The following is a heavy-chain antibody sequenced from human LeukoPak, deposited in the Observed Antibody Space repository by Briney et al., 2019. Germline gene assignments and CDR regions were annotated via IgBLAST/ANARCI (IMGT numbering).Heavy chain of an antibody. Sequence: ASVKLSCKASGYTFTGYYMHWVRQAPGQGLEWMGWINPNSGGTNYAQKFQGRVTMTRNTSISTAYMELSRLRSDDTAVYYCARGGYGAKPEDPDYWGQGTLVTVSS. CDR1: GYTFTGYY. J-gene: IGHJ4*02. CDR2: INPNSGGT. V-gene: IGHV1-2*02. D-gene: IGHD4-17*01. CDR3: ARGGYGAKPEDPDY.